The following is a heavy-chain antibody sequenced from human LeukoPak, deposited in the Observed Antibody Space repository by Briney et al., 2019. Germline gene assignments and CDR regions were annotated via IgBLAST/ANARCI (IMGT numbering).Heavy chain of an antibody. J-gene: IGHJ4*02. V-gene: IGHV4-34*01. CDR3: ARGAIHFDY. CDR2: INHSGST. CDR1: GGSISSYY. D-gene: IGHD5-18*01. Sequence: SETLSLTCTVSGGSISSYYWSWIRQPPGKGLEWIGEINHSGSTNYNPSLKGRVTISVDTSKNQFSLKLSSVTAADTAVYYCARGAIHFDYWGQGTLVTVSS.